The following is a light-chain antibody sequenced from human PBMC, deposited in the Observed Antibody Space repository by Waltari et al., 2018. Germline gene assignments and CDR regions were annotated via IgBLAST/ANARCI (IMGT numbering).Light chain of an antibody. CDR1: SSDAGGYDV. J-gene: IGLJ1*01. CDR3: SSYTTSGTLV. CDR2: GVN. Sequence: QSAPTQPASVSGSPGQSLTISCPGPSSDAGGYDVVSWHQQSPVKAPKVMFYGVNNRPSGVSNRFSGSKSGNTASLIISGLQADDEADYYCSSYTTSGTLVFGTGTKVTVL. V-gene: IGLV2-14*01.